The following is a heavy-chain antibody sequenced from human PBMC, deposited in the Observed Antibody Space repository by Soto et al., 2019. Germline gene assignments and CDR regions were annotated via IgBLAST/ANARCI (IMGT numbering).Heavy chain of an antibody. J-gene: IGHJ4*02. CDR2: IKHDGSET. Sequence: GWSLRLSCASSVFTFNTFWMSWVRQSPGKGLEWVANIKHDGSETYYADSVKGRFTISRDNAKNSLFLQMNTLRTEDTAVYYCARDFATHCSGSTCYPYAYWGQGALVTVSS. CDR1: VFTFNTFW. CDR3: ARDFATHCSGSTCYPYAY. V-gene: IGHV3-7*03. D-gene: IGHD2-15*01.